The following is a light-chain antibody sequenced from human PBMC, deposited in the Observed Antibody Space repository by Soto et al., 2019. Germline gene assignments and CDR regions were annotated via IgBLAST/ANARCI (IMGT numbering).Light chain of an antibody. CDR1: QSVSSN. Sequence: EIVLTQSPATLSVSPGERATLSCRASQSVSSNLAWYQQKPGQAPRLRIYGASTRATGIPARFSGSGSGTEFTLTISTLQSEDVAVYYCQQYNKWPLTFGPGTKVDIK. CDR3: QQYNKWPLT. J-gene: IGKJ3*01. V-gene: IGKV3-15*01. CDR2: GAS.